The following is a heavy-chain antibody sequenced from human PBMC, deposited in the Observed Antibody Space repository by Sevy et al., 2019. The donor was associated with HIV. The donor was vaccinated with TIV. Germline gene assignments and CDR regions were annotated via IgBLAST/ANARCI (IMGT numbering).Heavy chain of an antibody. CDR2: ISAYNGNT. CDR1: VYTFTSYG. J-gene: IGHJ6*02. Sequence: ASVKVSCKASVYTFTSYGISWVRQAPGQGLEWMGWISAYNGNTNYAQKLQGRVTMTTDTSTSTAYMELRSLRSDDTAVYYCARDLAITIFGVVTWYGMDVWGQGTTVTVSS. D-gene: IGHD3-3*01. V-gene: IGHV1-18*01. CDR3: ARDLAITIFGVVTWYGMDV.